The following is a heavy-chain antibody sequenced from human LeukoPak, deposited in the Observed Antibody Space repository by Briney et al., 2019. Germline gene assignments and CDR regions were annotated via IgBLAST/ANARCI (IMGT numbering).Heavy chain of an antibody. D-gene: IGHD1-26*01. V-gene: IGHV1-18*01. Sequence: ASVKVSCKASGYTFTTFGISRVRQAPGQGLEWMGWISAYNGQTNHTHNLQGRVSMPIDTSTSTAYMELRSLRSDDTAVYYCARCGGSYYVHRWFDPWGQGTLVTVSS. J-gene: IGHJ5*02. CDR1: GYTFTTFG. CDR2: ISAYNGQT. CDR3: ARCGGSYYVHRWFDP.